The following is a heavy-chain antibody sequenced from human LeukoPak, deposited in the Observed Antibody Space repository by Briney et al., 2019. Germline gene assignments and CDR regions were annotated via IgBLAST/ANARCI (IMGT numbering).Heavy chain of an antibody. V-gene: IGHV7-4-1*02. Sequence: ASVKVSCKASGYTFTSYAMNWVRQAPGQGLEWMGWINTNTGNPTYAQGFTGRFVFSLDTSVSTAYLQISSLKAEDTAVYYCARVMHRLGELSFPYWGQGTLVAVSS. CDR2: INTNTGNP. J-gene: IGHJ4*02. D-gene: IGHD3-16*02. CDR3: ARVMHRLGELSFPY. CDR1: GYTFTSYA.